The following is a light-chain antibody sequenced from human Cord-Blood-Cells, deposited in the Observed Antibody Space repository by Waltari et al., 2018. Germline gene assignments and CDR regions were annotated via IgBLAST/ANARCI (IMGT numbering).Light chain of an antibody. V-gene: IGKV3-15*01. J-gene: IGKJ2*01. CDR3: QEYKNWPMYT. Sequence: EIVMTQSPATLSVSPGDRATLSCSASQSVSRNLAGYQQKPGQAPRLLIYGASTTATGIPARVSGSVSGTEFTLMSSSLQSEDFAVSTCQEYKNWPMYTFGQGTKLEIK. CDR1: QSVSRN. CDR2: GAS.